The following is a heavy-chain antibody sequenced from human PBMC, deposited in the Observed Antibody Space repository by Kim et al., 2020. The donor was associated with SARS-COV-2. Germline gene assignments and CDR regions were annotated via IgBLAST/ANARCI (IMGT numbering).Heavy chain of an antibody. Sequence: GGSLRLSCAASGFTFSSYWMSWVRLAPGKGLEWVANIKQDGSEKYYVDSVKGRFTISRDNAKNSLYLQMNSLRAEDTAVYYCANISPPDNYYDFWSGYRGYAFDIWGQGTMVTVSS. CDR1: GFTFSSYW. CDR3: ANISPPDNYYDFWSGYRGYAFDI. CDR2: IKQDGSEK. D-gene: IGHD3-3*01. J-gene: IGHJ3*02. V-gene: IGHV3-7*03.